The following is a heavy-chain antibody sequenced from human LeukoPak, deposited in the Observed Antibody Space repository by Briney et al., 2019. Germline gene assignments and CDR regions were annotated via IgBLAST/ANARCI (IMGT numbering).Heavy chain of an antibody. Sequence: GGSLRLSCAASGFTFSSYWMHWVRQAPGKGLVWVSRINSDGGSTSYADSVKGRFTISRDNAKNTLYLQMNSLRAEDTAVYYCARDSAVTTVFGNFRYVDYWGQGTLVTVSS. CDR2: INSDGGST. CDR1: GFTFSSYW. V-gene: IGHV3-74*01. D-gene: IGHD4-11*01. CDR3: ARDSAVTTVFGNFRYVDY. J-gene: IGHJ4*02.